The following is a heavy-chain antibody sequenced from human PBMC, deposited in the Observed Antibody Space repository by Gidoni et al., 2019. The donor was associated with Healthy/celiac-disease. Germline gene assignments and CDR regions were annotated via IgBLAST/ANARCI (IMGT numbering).Heavy chain of an antibody. V-gene: IGHV4-34*02. CDR3: ARVQKRITMVRGVTRLNWFDP. CDR2: INHSGST. Sequence: QVQLQQWGAGRLKPSETLSLTCDVYGGSVSGYYWSWIRQPPGKGLEWIGEINHSGSTNYHPSLKSRVTISVDTSKNQFSLKLSSVTVADTAVYYCARVQKRITMVRGVTRLNWFDPWGQGTLVTVSS. CDR1: GGSVSGYY. D-gene: IGHD3-10*01. J-gene: IGHJ5*02.